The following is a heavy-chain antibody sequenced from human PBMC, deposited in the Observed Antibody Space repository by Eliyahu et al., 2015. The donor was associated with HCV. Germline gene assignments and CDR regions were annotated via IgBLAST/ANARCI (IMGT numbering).Heavy chain of an antibody. Sequence: EVQLVESGGGLVKPGGSLRLSCATPGFXFSTAWMNWVRQVPGKGLEWVGRIKSRPDGGTTDYAAPVKGRFTISRDDSVDTLFLQMNSLRTEDTAVYYCTADYLFRYFGPWGRGTLVTVVS. V-gene: IGHV3-15*01. CDR1: GFXFSTAW. J-gene: IGHJ2*01. CDR3: TADYLFRYFGP. CDR2: IKSRPDGGTT.